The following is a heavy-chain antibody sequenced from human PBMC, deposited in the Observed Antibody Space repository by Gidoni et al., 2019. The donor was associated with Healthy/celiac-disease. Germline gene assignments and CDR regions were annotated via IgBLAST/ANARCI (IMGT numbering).Heavy chain of an antibody. D-gene: IGHD6-19*01. V-gene: IGHV3-11*01. CDR1: RFTFRDYY. CDR2: ISSSGSTI. CDR3: ASLWYWVAGVDY. J-gene: IGHJ4*02. Sequence: QVQLVESGGGLVKPGGSLRRSCAAPRFTFRDYYMSWIRPAPGKGLEWVSYISSSGSTISYADSVKGRFTISSDNAKNSLYLQMNSLRAEDTALYYCASLWYWVAGVDYWGQGTLVTVSS.